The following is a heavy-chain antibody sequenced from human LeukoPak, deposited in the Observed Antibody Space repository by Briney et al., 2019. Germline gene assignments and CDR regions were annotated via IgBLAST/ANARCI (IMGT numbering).Heavy chain of an antibody. J-gene: IGHJ5*02. CDR2: INHSGST. D-gene: IGHD3-3*01. CDR1: GGSFSGYY. V-gene: IGHV4-34*01. Sequence: SETLSLTCAVYGGSFSGYYWSWIRQPPGKGLEWSGEINHSGSTNYNPSLKSRVTISVDTSKNQFSLKLSSVTAADTAVYYCARVCSIFGVVIIPANWFDPWGQGTLVTVSS. CDR3: ARVCSIFGVVIIPANWFDP.